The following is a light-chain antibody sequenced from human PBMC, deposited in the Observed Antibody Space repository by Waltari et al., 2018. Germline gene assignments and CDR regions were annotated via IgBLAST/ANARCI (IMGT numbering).Light chain of an antibody. CDR1: QSVSNSY. CDR3: RQYGSSPPWT. CDR2: GAS. Sequence: IVLTQSPGTLSLSPGERATLSCRASQSVSNSYLAWYQQKPGQAPRRLIYGASSRATGIPDRCSGSGAETDFTLTISRLEPEDLAVYYCRQYGSSPPWTFGQGTKVEIK. V-gene: IGKV3-20*01. J-gene: IGKJ1*01.